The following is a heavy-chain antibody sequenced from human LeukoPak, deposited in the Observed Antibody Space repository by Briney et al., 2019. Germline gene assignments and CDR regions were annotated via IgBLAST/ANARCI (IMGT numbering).Heavy chain of an antibody. Sequence: SETLSLTCTVSGVDIYSSTYYWPWIRQPPGKRLEFIGSIYYNEDTYSNPSLKSRLTISVDTSTNQFSLRLNSVTAADTAVYFCARQLAAGNDAFDIWGQGTMVTVSS. CDR3: ARQLAAGNDAFDI. J-gene: IGHJ3*02. D-gene: IGHD2-15*01. V-gene: IGHV4-39*01. CDR1: GVDIYSSTYY. CDR2: IYYNEDT.